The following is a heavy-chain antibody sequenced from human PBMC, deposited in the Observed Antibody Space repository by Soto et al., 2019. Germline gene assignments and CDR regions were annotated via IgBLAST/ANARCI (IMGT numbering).Heavy chain of an antibody. D-gene: IGHD2-2*01. CDR1: GGSFSGYY. CDR3: ARDRIVVVPAANWFDP. Sequence: SETLSLTCAVYGGSFSGYYWSWIRQPPGKGLEWIGEINHSGSTNYNPSLKSRVTISVDTSKNQFSLKLSSVTAADTAVYYCARDRIVVVPAANWFDPWGQGTLVTVSS. V-gene: IGHV4-34*01. CDR2: INHSGST. J-gene: IGHJ5*02.